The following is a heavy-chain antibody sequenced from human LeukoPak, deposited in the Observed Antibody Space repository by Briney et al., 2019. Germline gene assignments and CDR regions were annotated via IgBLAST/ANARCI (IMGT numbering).Heavy chain of an antibody. V-gene: IGHV3-43D*04. CDR3: VKGGSYYGYFDY. Sequence: GGSQRLSCAASGFTFDDYGMHWVRQAPGKGLEWVSLITWDGGRTYYADSVKGRFTISRDNSKNSLYLHMNSLRPEDTALYYCVKGGSYYGYFDYWGQGTLVTVSS. CDR1: GFTFDDYG. J-gene: IGHJ4*02. D-gene: IGHD1-26*01. CDR2: ITWDGGRT.